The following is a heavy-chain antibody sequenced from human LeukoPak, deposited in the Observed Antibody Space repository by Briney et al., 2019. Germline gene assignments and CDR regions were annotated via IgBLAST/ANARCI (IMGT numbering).Heavy chain of an antibody. V-gene: IGHV3-53*01. CDR1: GFTVSSNY. J-gene: IGHJ3*02. CDR3: AREKDYAPGHPNAFDI. Sequence: PGGSLRLSCAASGFTVSSNYMSWVRQAPGKGLEWVSVIYSGGSTYYADSVKGRFTISRDNSKNTLYLQMNSLRAEDTAVYYCAREKDYAPGHPNAFDIWGQGTMVAVSS. D-gene: IGHD4-17*01. CDR2: IYSGGST.